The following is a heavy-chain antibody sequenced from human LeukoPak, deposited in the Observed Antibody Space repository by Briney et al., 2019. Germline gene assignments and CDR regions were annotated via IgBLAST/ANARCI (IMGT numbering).Heavy chain of an antibody. CDR1: GFTVSSNY. Sequence: GGSLRLSCAASGFTVSSNYMSWVRQAPGKGLEYVSAITSNGGSTFYADSVKDRFTISRDNSKNTLYLQKGSLRAEDMAVYYCARDFERGYFDYWGQGTLVTVSS. J-gene: IGHJ4*02. V-gene: IGHV3-64*02. CDR2: ITSNGGST. CDR3: ARDFERGYFDY.